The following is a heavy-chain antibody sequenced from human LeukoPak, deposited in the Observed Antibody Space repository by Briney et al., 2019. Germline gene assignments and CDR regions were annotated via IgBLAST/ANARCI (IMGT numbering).Heavy chain of an antibody. CDR1: GFTFSSYW. CDR2: VNSDGSSS. V-gene: IGHV3-74*03. Sequence: GSLRLSCAASGFTFSSYWMHWVHQAPGKGLVWVSRVNSDGSSSKYADSVKGRFTISRDNAKNTLYLRMNSLRAEDTALYYCVRRQTSTSGFDHWGQGTLVTVSS. D-gene: IGHD6-6*01. CDR3: VRRQTSTSGFDH. J-gene: IGHJ4*02.